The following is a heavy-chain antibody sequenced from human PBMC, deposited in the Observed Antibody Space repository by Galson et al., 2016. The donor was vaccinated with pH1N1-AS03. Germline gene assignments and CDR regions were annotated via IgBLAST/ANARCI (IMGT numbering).Heavy chain of an antibody. CDR2: TFYWSKWSN. Sequence: CAISGDSVSGSRGVAWNWIRQSPSRGLEWLGRTFYWSKWSNDYAESVKSRITIDPDTSNSPFSRHLNSVTPEDTAIYFCARGKNSGFDYWGQGTPVTVSS. V-gene: IGHV6-1*01. CDR3: ARGKNSGFDY. CDR1: GDSVSGSRGVA. J-gene: IGHJ4*02. D-gene: IGHD3-10*01.